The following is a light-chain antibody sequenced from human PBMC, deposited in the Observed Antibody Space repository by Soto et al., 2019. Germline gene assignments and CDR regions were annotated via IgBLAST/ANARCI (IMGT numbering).Light chain of an antibody. J-gene: IGKJ5*01. CDR3: HQFKNYPLT. Sequence: IQMTQCPASLSASVGDGVTITWLASQGIRNDLGWYQQKPGAAPKLLIYAASALHSGVPSRFSGSGSGTDFTLTISSLHPEDFAVYFCHQFKNYPLTFGQGARLENK. CDR2: AAS. V-gene: IGKV1-17*01. CDR1: QGIRND.